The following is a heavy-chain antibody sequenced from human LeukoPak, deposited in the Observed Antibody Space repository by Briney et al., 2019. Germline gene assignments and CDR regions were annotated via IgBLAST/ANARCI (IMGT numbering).Heavy chain of an antibody. Sequence: GGSLRLSCAAFGFTFSSYWMNWARQAPGRGLEWVASINHNGNVSYYVDSVKGRFTFSRDNAKNSLYLQMSNLRAEDTAVYFCARGGGLDVWGQGATVTVSS. CDR3: ARGGGLDV. J-gene: IGHJ6*02. D-gene: IGHD3-16*01. CDR1: GFTFSSYW. CDR2: INHNGNVS. V-gene: IGHV3-7*03.